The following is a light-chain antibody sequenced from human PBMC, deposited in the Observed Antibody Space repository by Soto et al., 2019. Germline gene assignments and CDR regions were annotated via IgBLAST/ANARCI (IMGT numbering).Light chain of an antibody. CDR3: QHRSNWPLT. CDR1: QSVSSY. J-gene: IGKJ4*01. Sequence: EIVLTQSPATLSLSPGERATLSCRASQSVSSYLAWYQQKPGQAPRLLIYDASNRATGIPARFSGSGSGTDFTLSSSILEPEDFAVYYCQHRSNWPLTFGGGTKVEIK. V-gene: IGKV3-11*01. CDR2: DAS.